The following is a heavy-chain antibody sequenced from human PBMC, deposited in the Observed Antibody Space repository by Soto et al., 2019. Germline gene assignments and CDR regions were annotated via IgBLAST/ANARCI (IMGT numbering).Heavy chain of an antibody. D-gene: IGHD6-19*01. V-gene: IGHV3-7*05. Sequence: AGGSLRLSCAASGFTFSSYWMSWVRQAPGKGLEWVANIKQDGSEKYYVDSVKGRFTISRDNAKNSLYLQMNSLRAEDTAVYYCAREDSSGWYEGIDYWGQGTLVTVSS. CDR3: AREDSSGWYEGIDY. CDR2: IKQDGSEK. CDR1: GFTFSSYW. J-gene: IGHJ4*02.